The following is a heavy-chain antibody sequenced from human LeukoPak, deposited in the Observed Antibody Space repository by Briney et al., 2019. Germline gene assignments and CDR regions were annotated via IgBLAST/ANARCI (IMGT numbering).Heavy chain of an antibody. Sequence: SETLSLTCTVSGDSISSYYWSLIRQPPGKGLEWIGYIYYSGITNYSPSLKSRVIISVDTSQNHFSLKLTSVTAADTAVYYCARHPSAMAGFDPWGQGTLVTVSS. CDR3: ARHPSAMAGFDP. V-gene: IGHV4-59*08. CDR1: GDSISSYY. J-gene: IGHJ5*02. CDR2: IYYSGIT. D-gene: IGHD5-18*01.